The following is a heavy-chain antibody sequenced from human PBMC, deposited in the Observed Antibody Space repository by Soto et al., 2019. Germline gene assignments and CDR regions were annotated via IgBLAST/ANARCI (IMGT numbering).Heavy chain of an antibody. Sequence: QVQLVQSGAEVKKPGASVKVSCKASGYTFTSYGISWVRQAPGQGLEWMGWISAYNGNTNYAQKLQGRVTMTTDTPRRTAYRELRSLRFDDTAVSYCARDPKVFTILGVVPPSSYYGRALWAQGTTVTV. CDR1: GYTFTSYG. V-gene: IGHV1-18*01. J-gene: IGHJ6*02. CDR2: ISAYNGNT. D-gene: IGHD3-3*01. CDR3: ARDPKVFTILGVVPPSSYYGRAL.